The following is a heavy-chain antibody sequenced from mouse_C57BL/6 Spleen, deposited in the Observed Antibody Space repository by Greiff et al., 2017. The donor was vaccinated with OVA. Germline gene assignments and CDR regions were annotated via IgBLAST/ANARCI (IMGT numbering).Heavy chain of an antibody. D-gene: IGHD2-3*01. J-gene: IGHJ1*03. CDR1: GYTFTSYW. CDR3: APYDGYYGDWYFDV. Sequence: VQLQQPGAELVRPGTSVKLSCKASGYTFTSYWMHWVKQRPGQGLEWIGVIDPSDSYTNYNQKFKGKATLTVDTSSSTAYMQLSSLTSEDSAVYYCAPYDGYYGDWYFDVWGTGTTVTVSS. CDR2: IDPSDSYT. V-gene: IGHV1-59*01.